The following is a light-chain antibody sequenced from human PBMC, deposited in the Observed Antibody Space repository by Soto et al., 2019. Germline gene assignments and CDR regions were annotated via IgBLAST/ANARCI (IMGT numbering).Light chain of an antibody. V-gene: IGLV2-14*03. Sequence: QSALTQPASVSGSPGQSITISCTGTSSDVGGYNYVSWYQHHPGKAPKLTIYDVSNRPSGVSNRFSGSKSGDTASLTIFGLQAEDEADYYCSSYTSGSTLVFGGGTKLTVL. CDR2: DVS. J-gene: IGLJ2*01. CDR1: SSDVGGYNY. CDR3: SSYTSGSTLV.